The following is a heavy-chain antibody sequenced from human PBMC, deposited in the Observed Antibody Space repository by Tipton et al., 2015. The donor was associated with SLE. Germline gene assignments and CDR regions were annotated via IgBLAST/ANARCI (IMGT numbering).Heavy chain of an antibody. J-gene: IGHJ4*02. D-gene: IGHD6-13*01. V-gene: IGHV3-30*04. Sequence: RSLRLSCAASGSTFSSYAMHWVRQAPGKGLEWVAVISYDGSNKYYADSVKGRFTISRDNSKNTLYLQMNSLRAEDTAVYYCARGGSSWYTSRFDYWGQGTLVTVSS. CDR2: ISYDGSNK. CDR3: ARGGSSWYTSRFDY. CDR1: GSTFSSYA.